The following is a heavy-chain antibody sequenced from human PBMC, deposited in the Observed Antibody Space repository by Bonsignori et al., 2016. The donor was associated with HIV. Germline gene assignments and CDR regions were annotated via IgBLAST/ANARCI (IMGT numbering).Heavy chain of an antibody. CDR3: ARVSLTYNNYLPFDY. CDR2: MNLNSGGT. V-gene: IGHV1-2*02. J-gene: IGHJ4*02. D-gene: IGHD4-11*01. Sequence: WVRQAPGQGLEWMGWMNLNSGGTNIAQQFQGRVTMSRDTSISTAYMELSSLKSDDTAVYYCARVSLTYNNYLPFDYWGQGTMVTVSS.